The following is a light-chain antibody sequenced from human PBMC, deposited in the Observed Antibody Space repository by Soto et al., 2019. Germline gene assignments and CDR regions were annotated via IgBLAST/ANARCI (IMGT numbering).Light chain of an antibody. CDR1: SSDVGGYDY. V-gene: IGLV2-14*01. CDR3: SSYTSIITLYV. J-gene: IGLJ1*01. CDR2: EVT. Sequence: QSVLTQPASVSGSPGQSIAISCTGTSSDVGGYDYVSWYQQHPGKAPKFMIYEVTNRPSGVSHRFSGSKSGNTASLTISGLQAEDEADYYCSSYTSIITLYVFGSGTKVTVL.